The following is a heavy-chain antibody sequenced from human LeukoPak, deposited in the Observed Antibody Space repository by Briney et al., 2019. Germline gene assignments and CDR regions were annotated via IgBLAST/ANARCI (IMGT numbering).Heavy chain of an antibody. CDR1: GYSFTSYW. CDR3: TRHREYCSTHSCPVES. CDR2: IYPGDSDT. V-gene: IGHV5-51*01. J-gene: IGHJ4*02. Sequence: GESLKISCKGSGYSFTSYWIGWVRQMPGKGLEWMGIIYPGDSDTRYSPSFQGQVTISADKSITTAYLQWSSLKASDTAMYYCTRHREYCSTHSCPVESWGQGTLVTVSS. D-gene: IGHD2-15*01.